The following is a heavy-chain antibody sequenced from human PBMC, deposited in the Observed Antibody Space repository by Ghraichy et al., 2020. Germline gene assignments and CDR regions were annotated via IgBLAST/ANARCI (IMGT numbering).Heavy chain of an antibody. CDR2: ITSSSSFR. V-gene: IGHV3-48*02. Sequence: LSLTCVGSGFTFGAYSMNWVRQSPGKRLEWVSYITSSSSFRSYADSVKGRFTISRDNAQNSLSLQMSSLTEEDTAVYYCARGSTVVRFYYYDGMDVWGQGTTVTVSS. J-gene: IGHJ6*02. CDR3: ARGSTVVRFYYYDGMDV. CDR1: GFTFGAYS. D-gene: IGHD4-23*01.